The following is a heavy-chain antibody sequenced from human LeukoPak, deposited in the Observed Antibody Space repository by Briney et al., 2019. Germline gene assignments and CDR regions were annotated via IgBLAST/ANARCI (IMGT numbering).Heavy chain of an antibody. CDR1: GYSFTSYW. V-gene: IGHV5-51*01. D-gene: IGHD3-16*01. CDR2: IYPSDSDT. J-gene: IGHJ3*02. Sequence: GESLKISCKGSGYSFTSYWIGWVRQMPGKGLECVGIIYPSDSDTGYSPSFQGQVTISADKSINTAYLQWSSLKASDTAMYYCARSRGSPGAFDIWGQGTMVTVSP. CDR3: ARSRGSPGAFDI.